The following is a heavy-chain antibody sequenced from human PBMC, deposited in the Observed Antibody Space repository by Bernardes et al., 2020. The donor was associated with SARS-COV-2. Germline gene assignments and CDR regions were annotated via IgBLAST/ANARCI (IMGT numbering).Heavy chain of an antibody. D-gene: IGHD2-15*01. V-gene: IGHV4-30-2*01. CDR2: IYHSGRT. CDR3: AREVIHCSGVSCYYYFDY. Sequence: LSLTCAVPGGSISSGGYSRSWIRQPPGKGLEWIGYIYHSGRTYHNPSLKSRVKISVDRSKKQFSLKLSSVTASDTAVYYCAREVIHCSGVSCYYYFDYWGQRSLVTVSS. CDR1: GGSISSGGYS. J-gene: IGHJ4*02.